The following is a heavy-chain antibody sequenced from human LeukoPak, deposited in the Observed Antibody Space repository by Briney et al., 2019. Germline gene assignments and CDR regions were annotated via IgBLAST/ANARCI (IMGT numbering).Heavy chain of an antibody. CDR3: ARQPTVTFFDY. CDR1: GGSISSSSYY. J-gene: IGHJ4*02. Sequence: SETLSLTCTVSGGSISSSSYYWGWIRQPPGKGLEWIASIYYSGSTYYNPSLKSRVTISVDTSKHHFSLKLSSVTAADTAVYYCARQPTVTFFDYWGQGTLVTVSS. D-gene: IGHD4-17*01. CDR2: IYYSGST. V-gene: IGHV4-39*01.